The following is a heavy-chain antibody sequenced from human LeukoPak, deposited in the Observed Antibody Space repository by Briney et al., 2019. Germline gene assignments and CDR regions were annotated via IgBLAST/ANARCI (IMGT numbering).Heavy chain of an antibody. D-gene: IGHD2-2*01. CDR3: ARYTRVFDY. V-gene: IGHV3-7*02. J-gene: IGHJ4*02. CDR2: IKPDGSGD. Sequence: QPGGSLRLSCGASEFTFSTYWMSWVRQAPGKGLEWVATIKPDGSGDYYVDSVKGRFTISRDNAKNSLYLQMNSLRAEDTAVYYCARYTRVFDYCGQGALVADSS. CDR1: EFTFSTYW.